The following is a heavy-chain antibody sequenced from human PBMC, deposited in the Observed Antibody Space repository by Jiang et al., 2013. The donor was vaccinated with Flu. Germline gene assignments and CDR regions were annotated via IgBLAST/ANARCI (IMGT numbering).Heavy chain of an antibody. D-gene: IGHD3-10*01. CDR1: GYSISSGYY. V-gene: IGHV4-38-2*01. J-gene: IGHJ4*02. CDR3: ARGGTMVRGPDY. CDR2: SIIWEH. Sequence: LLKPSETLSLTCAVSGYSISSGYYWGWIRQPPGRGWSGLGVSIIWEHLLQPSLKSRVTISVDTSKNQFSLKLSSVTAADTAVYYCARGGTMVRGPDYWGQGTLVTVSS.